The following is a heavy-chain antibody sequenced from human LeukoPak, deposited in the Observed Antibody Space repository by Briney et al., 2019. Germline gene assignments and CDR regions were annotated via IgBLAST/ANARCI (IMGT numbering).Heavy chain of an antibody. Sequence: GGSLRLSCAASGFTFSSYAMSWVRQAPGKGLEWVSAISGSGGSTYYADSVKGRFTISRDNFKNTLYLQMNSLRAEDTAVYYCAKSEGYSYGYGTSSDVWGQGTTVTVSS. D-gene: IGHD5-18*01. V-gene: IGHV3-23*01. CDR3: AKSEGYSYGYGTSSDV. CDR2: ISGSGGST. CDR1: GFTFSSYA. J-gene: IGHJ6*02.